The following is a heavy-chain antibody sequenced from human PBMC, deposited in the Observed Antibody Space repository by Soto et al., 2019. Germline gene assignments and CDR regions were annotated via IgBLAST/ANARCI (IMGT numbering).Heavy chain of an antibody. CDR1: GFTFSSYG. J-gene: IGHJ5*02. D-gene: IGHD2-15*01. CDR2: IWYDGSNK. CDR3: ARDRGGDVNWLDP. Sequence: QVQLVESGGGVVQPGRSLRLSCAASGFTFSSYGMHWVRQAPGKGLEWVAVIWYDGSNKYYADSVKGRFTISRDNSKNTLYLQMNSLRAEDTAVYYCARDRGGDVNWLDPWGQGTLVSVSS. V-gene: IGHV3-33*01.